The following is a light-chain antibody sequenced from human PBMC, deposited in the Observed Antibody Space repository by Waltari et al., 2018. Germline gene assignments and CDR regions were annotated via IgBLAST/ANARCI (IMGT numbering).Light chain of an antibody. J-gene: IGKJ2*01. Sequence: VLTPTPGTLSLSRGGSAIFSCRASESLRSRYLAWFRQKPGQPPRPLIYGASYRATGIPDKCSGSGSGTDVSLTINSLEPEDVAVYFCQHYGSSPYTFGQGTKLEIK. V-gene: IGKV3-20*01. CDR1: ESLRSRY. CDR3: QHYGSSPYT. CDR2: GAS.